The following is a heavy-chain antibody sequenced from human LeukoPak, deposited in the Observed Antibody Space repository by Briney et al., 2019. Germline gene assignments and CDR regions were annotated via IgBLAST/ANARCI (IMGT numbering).Heavy chain of an antibody. CDR3: AREGKWELLAWFDP. CDR1: GGTFSSYA. J-gene: IGHJ5*02. Sequence: ASVKVSCKASGGTFSSYAISWVRQAPGQGLEWMGGIIPIFGTAHYAQKYQGRVTITADKSTSTAYMELRSLRSEDTAVYYCAREGKWELLAWFDPWGQGTLVTVSS. V-gene: IGHV1-69*06. D-gene: IGHD1-26*01. CDR2: IIPIFGTA.